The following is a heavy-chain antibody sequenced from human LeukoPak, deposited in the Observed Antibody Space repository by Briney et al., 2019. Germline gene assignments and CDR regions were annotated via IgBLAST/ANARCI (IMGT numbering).Heavy chain of an antibody. CDR3: ARRYSSAWNFDY. V-gene: IGHV5-51*01. CDR2: IYPGDSDT. D-gene: IGHD6-19*01. Sequence: GESLKISCKGSGYSFSGYWNGWVRQMPGKGLEWMGIIYPGDSDTRYSPSFQGQVTISADKSISTAYLQWSSLKASDTAMYYCARRYSSAWNFDYWGQGALVTVSS. J-gene: IGHJ4*02. CDR1: GYSFSGYW.